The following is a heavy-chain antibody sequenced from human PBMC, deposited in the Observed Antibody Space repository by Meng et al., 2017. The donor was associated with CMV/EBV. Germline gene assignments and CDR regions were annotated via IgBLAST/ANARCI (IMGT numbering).Heavy chain of an antibody. V-gene: IGHV3-74*01. CDR1: GFTFSSSW. Sequence: WVVSGFTFSSSWMHWVRQVPGKGLVWVSYTTGDGSGTAYADSVEGRFTISRDTAENTLYLQMNSLRADDTAVYYCAVDIMPVGGTFDFWGQGALVTVSS. J-gene: IGHJ4*02. CDR2: TTGDGSGT. D-gene: IGHD6-19*01. CDR3: AVDIMPVGGTFDF.